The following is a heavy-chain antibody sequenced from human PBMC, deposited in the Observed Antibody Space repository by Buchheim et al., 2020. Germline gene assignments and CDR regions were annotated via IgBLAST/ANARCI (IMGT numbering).Heavy chain of an antibody. CDR1: GGSNSSYY. D-gene: IGHD3-22*01. CDR2: IYYSGST. J-gene: IGHJ4*02. Sequence: QVQLQESGPGLVKPSETLSLTCTVSGGSNSSYYWSWIRQPPGKGLEWIGYIYYSGSTNYNPSLKSRVTISVDTSKNQFSLKLSSVTAADTAVYYCARVEYDSSGYRYYFDYWGQGTL. CDR3: ARVEYDSSGYRYYFDY. V-gene: IGHV4-59*01.